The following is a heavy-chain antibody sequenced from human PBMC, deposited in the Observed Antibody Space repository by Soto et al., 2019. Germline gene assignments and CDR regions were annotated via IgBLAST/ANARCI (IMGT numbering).Heavy chain of an antibody. CDR2: IYYSGST. D-gene: IGHD3-3*01. J-gene: IGHJ4*02. CDR1: GCSISSYY. CDR3: ARGSKPTIFGVVIGDD. Sequence: PSETLSLTCTVSGCSISSYYWSWIRQPPGKGLEWIGYIYYSGSTNYNPSLKSRVTISVDTSKNQFSLKLSSVTAADTAVYYCARGSKPTIFGVVIGDDWGQGTLVTVSS. V-gene: IGHV4-59*01.